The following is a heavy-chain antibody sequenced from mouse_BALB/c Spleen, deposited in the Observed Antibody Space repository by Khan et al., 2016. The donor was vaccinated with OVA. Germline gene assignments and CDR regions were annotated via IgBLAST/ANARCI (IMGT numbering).Heavy chain of an antibody. CDR3: ARLAYNYHSEGFAY. Sequence: EVELVESGGDLVKTGGSLKLSCAASGFTFSTYGMPWVRQTPDKRLEWVATISSGGHYTYYTDSVKGRFTISRDNAKNTPYLQMTSLRSEDTAIYCCARLAYNYHSEGFAYWGQGTLVTVSA. D-gene: IGHD2-12*01. CDR1: GFTFSTYG. CDR2: ISSGGHYT. V-gene: IGHV5-6*01. J-gene: IGHJ3*01.